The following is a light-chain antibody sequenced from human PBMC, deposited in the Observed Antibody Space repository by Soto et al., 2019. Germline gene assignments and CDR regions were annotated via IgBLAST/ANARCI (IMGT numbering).Light chain of an antibody. CDR3: QQYGSSPIT. CDR1: QSVRSY. Sequence: ERMLTQSPATLSLSPGERATLSCRASQSVRSYLAWYQQKPGQAPRLLIYDASNRAPGIPARFSGSGSGTDFTLTISSLEPDDFAVYYCQQYGSSPITFGEGTRLEIK. V-gene: IGKV3-11*01. J-gene: IGKJ5*01. CDR2: DAS.